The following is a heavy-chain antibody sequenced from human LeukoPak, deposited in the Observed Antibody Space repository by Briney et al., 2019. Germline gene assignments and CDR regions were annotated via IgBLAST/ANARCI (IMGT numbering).Heavy chain of an antibody. J-gene: IGHJ3*02. CDR3: ASGRYYDFWSGYWRADAFDI. CDR1: GGSISSGGYY. Sequence: SETLSLTCTVSGGSISSGGYYWSWIRQHPGKGLEWIGYIYYSGSTYYNPSLKGRVTISVDTSKNQFSLKLSSVTAADTAVYYCASGRYYDFWSGYWRADAFDIWGQGTMVTVSS. CDR2: IYYSGST. D-gene: IGHD3-3*01. V-gene: IGHV4-31*03.